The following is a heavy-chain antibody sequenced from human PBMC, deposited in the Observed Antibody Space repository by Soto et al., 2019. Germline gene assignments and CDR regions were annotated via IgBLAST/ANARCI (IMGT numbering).Heavy chain of an antibody. V-gene: IGHV3-23*01. CDR3: AKNSRSTWSKYYSDY. D-gene: IGHD6-13*01. CDR2: ISGGGGST. J-gene: IGHJ4*02. CDR1: GFTFSGYA. Sequence: EVQLLESGGGLVQPGGSLRLSCAASGFTFSGYAMSWVRQTPGKGLEWVSTISGGGGSTYYADSVKGRFTISRDNSKNTLYLQMNSLRAEDTALYYCAKNSRSTWSKYYSDYRGQGTLVTVSS.